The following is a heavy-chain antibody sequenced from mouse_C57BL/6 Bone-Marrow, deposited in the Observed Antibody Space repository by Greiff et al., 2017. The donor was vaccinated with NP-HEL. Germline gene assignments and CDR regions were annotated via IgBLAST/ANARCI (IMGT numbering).Heavy chain of an antibody. V-gene: IGHV1-82*01. CDR2: IYPGDGDA. CDR3: ARYYGSSYGFAY. Sequence: VQLQQSGPELVKPGASVKISCKASGYAFSSSWMNWVKQRPGKGLEWIGRIYPGDGDANYNGKFKGKAKLTADKSSSTAYMQLSSLTSEDSAVYFCARYYGSSYGFAYWGQGTLVTVSA. J-gene: IGHJ3*01. D-gene: IGHD1-1*01. CDR1: GYAFSSSW.